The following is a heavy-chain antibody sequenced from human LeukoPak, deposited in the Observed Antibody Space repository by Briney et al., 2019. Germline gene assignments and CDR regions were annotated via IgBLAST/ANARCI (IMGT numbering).Heavy chain of an antibody. CDR3: ARAAYYYDSSGYYPYYFDY. Sequence: GGSLRLSCAASGFTVSSNYMSWVRQAPGKGLEWVSVIYSGGSTYYADSAKGRFTISRDNSKNTLYLQMNSLRAEDTAVYYCARAAYYYDSSGYYPYYFDYWGQGTLVTVSS. CDR1: GFTVSSNY. J-gene: IGHJ4*02. D-gene: IGHD3-22*01. CDR2: IYSGGST. V-gene: IGHV3-66*01.